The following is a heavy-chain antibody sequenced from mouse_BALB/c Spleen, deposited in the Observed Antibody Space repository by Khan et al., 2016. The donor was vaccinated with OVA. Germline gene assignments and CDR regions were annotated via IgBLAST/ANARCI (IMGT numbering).Heavy chain of an antibody. Sequence: VQLKESGPGLVKPSQSLSLTCTVTGYSITTDYAWNWIRQFPGNKLEWMGFISYSGNTKYNPSLKSRISITRDTSKNQFFLQLKSVTTEDTDRYYCARVYGGDFDYWGQGTTLTVSS. D-gene: IGHD1-1*01. CDR1: GYSITTDYA. V-gene: IGHV3-2*02. CDR3: ARVYGGDFDY. J-gene: IGHJ2*01. CDR2: ISYSGNT.